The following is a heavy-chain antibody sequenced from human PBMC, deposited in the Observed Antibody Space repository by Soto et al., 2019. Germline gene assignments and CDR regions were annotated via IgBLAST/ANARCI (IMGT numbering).Heavy chain of an antibody. D-gene: IGHD5-12*01. V-gene: IGHV2-5*01. J-gene: IGHJ4*02. CDR2: IYWNDDK. CDR1: GFSLTTAGVA. CDR3: AHSNGGYDIIYFDF. Sequence: QITLKESGPTLVKPTQPLTLTCTFSGFSLTTAGVAVGWIRQPPGGALEWLALIYWNDDKRFSPSLKTRLTIAWDTSRNQVVLSLTNMDPGDTATYFCAHSNGGYDIIYFDFWGQGSRVTVSS.